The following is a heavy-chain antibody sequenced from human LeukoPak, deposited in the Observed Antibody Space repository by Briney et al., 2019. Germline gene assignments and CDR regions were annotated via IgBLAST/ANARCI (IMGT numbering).Heavy chain of an antibody. CDR3: ARRAHEKLATFDI. CDR1: GYTFTGYY. D-gene: IGHD6-6*01. V-gene: IGHV1-2*02. CDR2: INPNSGGT. Sequence: GASVKVSCKASGYTFTGYYIHWVRQAPGQGLEWMGWINPNSGGTNYAQKFQGRVTMTRDTSISTAYLQWSSLKASDSAMYYCARRAHEKLATFDIWGQGTMVTVSS. J-gene: IGHJ3*02.